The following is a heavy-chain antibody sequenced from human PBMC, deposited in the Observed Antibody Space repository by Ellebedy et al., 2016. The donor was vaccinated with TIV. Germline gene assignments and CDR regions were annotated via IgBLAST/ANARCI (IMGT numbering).Heavy chain of an antibody. J-gene: IGHJ5*02. V-gene: IGHV4-39*01. CDR1: GGSINSRTDY. Sequence: MPSETLSLTCTVSGGSINSRTDYWGWIRQPPGKGLDWIGSIYYSGSTYYNPSLRSRVTISVDTSKNQFSLRLSSVTAADTAVYYCASLQWLQDETHFDPWGQGTLVTVSS. CDR2: IYYSGST. D-gene: IGHD5-12*01. CDR3: ASLQWLQDETHFDP.